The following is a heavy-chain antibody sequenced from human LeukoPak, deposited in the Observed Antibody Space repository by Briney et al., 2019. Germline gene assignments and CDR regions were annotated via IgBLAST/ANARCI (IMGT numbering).Heavy chain of an antibody. Sequence: GGSLRLSCAASGFTFSSYSMNWVRQAPGKGLEWVSSISSSSSYIYYADSVKGRSTISRDNAKNSLYLQMNSLRAEDTAVYYCARVVVGSRADDYWGQGTLVTVSS. V-gene: IGHV3-21*01. J-gene: IGHJ4*02. CDR2: ISSSSSYI. CDR3: ARVVVGSRADDY. CDR1: GFTFSSYS. D-gene: IGHD2-15*01.